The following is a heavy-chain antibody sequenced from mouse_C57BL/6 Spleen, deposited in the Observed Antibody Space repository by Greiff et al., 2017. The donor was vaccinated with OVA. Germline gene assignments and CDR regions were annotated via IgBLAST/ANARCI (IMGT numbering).Heavy chain of an antibody. D-gene: IGHD2-2*01. Sequence: VQLQQSGPVLVKPGASVKMSCKASGYTFTDYYMNWVKQSHGKSLEWIGVINPYNGGTSYNQKFKGKATLTVDKSSSTAYMELNSLTSEDSAVYYCARYGYDAWFAYWGQGTLVTVSA. CDR1: GYTFTDYY. J-gene: IGHJ3*01. V-gene: IGHV1-19*01. CDR3: ARYGYDAWFAY. CDR2: INPYNGGT.